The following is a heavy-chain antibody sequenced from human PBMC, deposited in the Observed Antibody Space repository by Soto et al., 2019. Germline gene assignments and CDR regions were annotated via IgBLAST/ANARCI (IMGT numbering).Heavy chain of an antibody. J-gene: IGHJ6*03. Sequence: SETLSLTCTVSGGSISSYYWSWIRQPPGKGLEWIGYIYYSGSTNYNPSLKSRVTISVDTSKNQFSLKLSSATAADTAVYYCARLGGEQKLVRTLYYMDVWCKGITVNVS. V-gene: IGHV4-59*08. CDR3: ARLGGEQKLVRTLYYMDV. CDR2: IYYSGST. CDR1: GGSISSYY. D-gene: IGHD6-13*01.